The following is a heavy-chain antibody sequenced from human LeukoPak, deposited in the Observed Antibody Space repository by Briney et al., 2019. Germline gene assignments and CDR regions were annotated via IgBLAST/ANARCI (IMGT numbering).Heavy chain of an antibody. J-gene: IGHJ1*01. D-gene: IGHD2-15*01. CDR2: IYSGGST. CDR1: GFTVSGNY. CDR3: ARDHRGSPEYFQH. V-gene: IGHV3-66*01. Sequence: GGSLRLSCAASGFTVSGNYMTWVRQAPGKGLEWVSVIYSGGSTYYADSVKGRFTISRDNSKNTLYLQMNSLRAEDTAVYYCARDHRGSPEYFQHWGQGTLVTVSP.